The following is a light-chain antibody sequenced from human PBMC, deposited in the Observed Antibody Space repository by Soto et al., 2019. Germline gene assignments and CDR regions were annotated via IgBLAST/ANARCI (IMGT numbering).Light chain of an antibody. Sequence: EIVMTQSPATLSVSPGDRATLSCRASQSVSSNLAWYQQKPGQAPRLLIYGASTRATGIPARFSGSGSGTEFTLTISGLQSEDFAVYYCQQYNNWPLTFGGGTKV. CDR3: QQYNNWPLT. CDR1: QSVSSN. CDR2: GAS. J-gene: IGKJ4*01. V-gene: IGKV3-15*01.